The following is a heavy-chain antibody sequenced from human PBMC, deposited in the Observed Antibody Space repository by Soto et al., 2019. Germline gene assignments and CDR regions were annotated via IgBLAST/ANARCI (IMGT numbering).Heavy chain of an antibody. D-gene: IGHD4-17*01. Sequence: GESLKISCKGSGYSFTSYWISWVRQMPGKGLEWMGRIDPSDSYTNYSPSFQGHVTISADKSISTAYLQWSSLKASDTAMYYCARLPNYGDFLGGMDVWGQGTTVTVS. CDR1: GYSFTSYW. CDR2: IDPSDSYT. V-gene: IGHV5-10-1*01. CDR3: ARLPNYGDFLGGMDV. J-gene: IGHJ6*02.